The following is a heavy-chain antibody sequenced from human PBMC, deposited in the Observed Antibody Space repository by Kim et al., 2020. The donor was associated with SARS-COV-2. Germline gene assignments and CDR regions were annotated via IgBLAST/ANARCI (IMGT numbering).Heavy chain of an antibody. CDR3: ARLSYYGSGGLYYYYGMDV. CDR2: IYPGDSDT. J-gene: IGHJ6*02. D-gene: IGHD3-10*01. CDR1: GYSFTSYW. Sequence: GESLKISCKGSGYSFTSYWIGWVRQMPGKGLEWMGIIYPGDSDTRYSPSFQGQVTISADKSISTAYLQWSSLKALDTAMYYCARLSYYGSGGLYYYYGMDVWGQGTTVTVSS. V-gene: IGHV5-51*01.